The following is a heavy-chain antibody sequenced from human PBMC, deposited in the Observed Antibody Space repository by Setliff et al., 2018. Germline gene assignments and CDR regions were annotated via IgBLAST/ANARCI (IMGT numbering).Heavy chain of an antibody. V-gene: IGHV4-39*07. CDR2: IYYRGDT. Sequence: SETLSLTCTVSGASLSSGTYYWGWIRQPPGKGLEWIGRIYYRGDTYYNASLKGRLTISVDTAQNQFSLKLKSVTAADTAVYYCARAPGRNIRGDYWGQGALVTVSS. D-gene: IGHD3-10*01. CDR3: ARAPGRNIRGDY. CDR1: GASLSSGTYY. J-gene: IGHJ4*02.